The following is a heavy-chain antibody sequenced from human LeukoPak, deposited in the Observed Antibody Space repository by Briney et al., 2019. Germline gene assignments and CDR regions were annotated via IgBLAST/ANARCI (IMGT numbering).Heavy chain of an antibody. CDR1: GFTFSGFW. J-gene: IGHJ4*02. CDR2: IKPDGSGK. D-gene: IGHD2-21*02. V-gene: IGHV3-7*01. CDR3: ARIFCGSGGCYYDY. Sequence: GSLRLSCAASGFTFSGFWTSWVRQAPGKGLEWVANIKPDGSGKYYVDSVKGRFTISRDNAKNSLYLQMNSLRAEDTAVHYCARIFCGSGGCYYDYWGQGTLVTVSS.